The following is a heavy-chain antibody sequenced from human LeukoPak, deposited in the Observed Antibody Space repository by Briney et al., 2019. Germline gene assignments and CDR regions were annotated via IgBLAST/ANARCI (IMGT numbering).Heavy chain of an antibody. CDR2: IIPIFGTA. J-gene: IGHJ5*02. CDR3: ARAVNPIRFLEWSTRNNWFDP. V-gene: IGHV1-69*13. Sequence: GASVKVSCKASGGTFSSYAISWVRQAPGQGLEWMGGIIPIFGTANYAQKFQGRVTITVDESTSTAYMELSSLRSEDTAVYYCARAVNPIRFLEWSTRNNWFDPWGQGTLVTVSS. CDR1: GGTFSSYA. D-gene: IGHD3-3*01.